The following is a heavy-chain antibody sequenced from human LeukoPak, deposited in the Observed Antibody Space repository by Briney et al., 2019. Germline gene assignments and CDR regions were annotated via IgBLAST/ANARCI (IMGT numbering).Heavy chain of an antibody. J-gene: IGHJ4*02. D-gene: IGHD3-9*01. Sequence: ASVKVSCKASGYTFTNYTVNWVRQAPGQGLEYMGWINTNTGNPTYAQDFAGRFVFSLDTSVTTTYLQINSLKAADSAVYYCTRGSDTTGYFTYWGQGTLVTVSS. CDR3: TRGSDTTGYFTY. V-gene: IGHV7-4-1*02. CDR2: INTNTGNP. CDR1: GYTFTNYT.